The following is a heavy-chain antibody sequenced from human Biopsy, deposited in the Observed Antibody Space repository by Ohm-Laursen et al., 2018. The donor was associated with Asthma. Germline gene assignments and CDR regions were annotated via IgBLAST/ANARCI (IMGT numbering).Heavy chain of an antibody. CDR1: GDSFSNYA. CDR2: LIPVLGTA. V-gene: IGHV1-69*13. J-gene: IGHJ6*02. D-gene: IGHD3-3*02. Sequence: GASVKVSCKASGDSFSNYAISWVRQAPRQGLEWMGGLIPVLGTADYAQMFEGRVTITADESTGTVYMELSGLRFDDTAIYYCARPSPNRDILYYYYHMDVWGQGTTVTVSS. CDR3: ARPSPNRDILYYYYHMDV.